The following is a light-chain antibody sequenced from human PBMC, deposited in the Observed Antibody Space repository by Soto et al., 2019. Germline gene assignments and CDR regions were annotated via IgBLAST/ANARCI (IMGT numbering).Light chain of an antibody. CDR3: ETWDSNTRV. CDR1: SGHSSYI. V-gene: IGLV4-60*02. CDR2: LEGSGSY. J-gene: IGLJ1*01. Sequence: QSALTQSSSASASLGSSVKLTCTLSSGHSSYIIAWHQQQPGKAPRYLMKLEGSGSYNKGSGVPDRFSGSSSGADRYLTISNLQFEDEADYYCETWDSNTRVFGTGTKLTVL.